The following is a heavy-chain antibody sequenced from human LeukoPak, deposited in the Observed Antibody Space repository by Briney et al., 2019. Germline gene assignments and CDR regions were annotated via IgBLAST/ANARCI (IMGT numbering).Heavy chain of an antibody. Sequence: SETLSLTCAGHGGSFSGYYWSWVPPPPGKGLEWIGEINHSGSTNYNPSLKSRVTISVDTSKNQFSLKLSSVTAADTAVYYCARGGSTFGVDPWGQGTLVTVSS. CDR3: ARGGSTFGVDP. CDR2: INHSGST. CDR1: GGSFSGYY. V-gene: IGHV4-34*01. J-gene: IGHJ5*02. D-gene: IGHD3-16*01.